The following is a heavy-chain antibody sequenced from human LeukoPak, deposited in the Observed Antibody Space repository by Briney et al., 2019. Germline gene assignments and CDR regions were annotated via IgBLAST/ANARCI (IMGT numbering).Heavy chain of an antibody. J-gene: IGHJ4*02. CDR3: AKGISVDGYNFDRGADY. CDR1: GFIFNTYV. D-gene: IGHD1-1*01. Sequence: GGSLRLSCAASGFIFNTYVMSWVRQAPGKGLEWVSSVGGDGRHTYYADSVKGRFTISRDNPKNTLFLQMNSLRVEDTAVYYCAKGISVDGYNFDRGADYWGQGTLVTVSS. CDR2: VGGDGRHT. V-gene: IGHV3-23*01.